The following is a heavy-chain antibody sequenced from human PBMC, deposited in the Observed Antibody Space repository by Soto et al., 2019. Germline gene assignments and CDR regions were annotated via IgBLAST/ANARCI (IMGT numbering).Heavy chain of an antibody. D-gene: IGHD3-22*01. Sequence: ASVKVSCKASGYTFTNYGISWVRQAPGQGLEWMGWINDFNGKTNYAQKFQGRVTMTTDTSTSTAYMELRSLRSDDTAVYYCARAKPDFFDTSAGDYWGLGTLVTVPQ. J-gene: IGHJ4*02. CDR3: ARAKPDFFDTSAGDY. CDR1: GYTFTNYG. CDR2: INDFNGKT. V-gene: IGHV1-18*01.